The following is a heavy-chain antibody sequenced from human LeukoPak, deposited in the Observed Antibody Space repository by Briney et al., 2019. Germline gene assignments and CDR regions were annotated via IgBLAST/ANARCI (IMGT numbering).Heavy chain of an antibody. CDR3: ARCGAVATIYDY. V-gene: IGHV3-23*01. CDR1: GLTFSNYA. Sequence: PGGSLRLSCAASGLTFSNYAMNWVRQAPGKGLEWVSAVSNTGTVTYYADSVKGRFTTSRDNPKNTLYLQMNSLRAEDTAVYYCARCGAVATIYDYWGQGTLVTVSS. D-gene: IGHD5-12*01. CDR2: VSNTGTVT. J-gene: IGHJ4*02.